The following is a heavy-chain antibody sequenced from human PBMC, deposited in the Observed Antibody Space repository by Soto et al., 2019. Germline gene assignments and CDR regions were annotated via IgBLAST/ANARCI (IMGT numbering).Heavy chain of an antibody. CDR1: GFTFSSYW. D-gene: IGHD5-12*01. Sequence: GGSLRLSCAASGFTFSSYWMSWVRQAPGKGLEWVANIKQDGSEKYYVDSVKGRFTISRDNAKNPLYLQMNSLRAEDTAVYYCARDAAADGYNSYYYYYMDVWGKGTTVTVSS. J-gene: IGHJ6*03. CDR3: ARDAAADGYNSYYYYYMDV. CDR2: IKQDGSEK. V-gene: IGHV3-7*01.